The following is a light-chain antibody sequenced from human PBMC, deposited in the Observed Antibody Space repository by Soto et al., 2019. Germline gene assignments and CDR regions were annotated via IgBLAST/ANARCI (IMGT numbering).Light chain of an antibody. Sequence: EIVLTQSPGTLSLSPGERVTLSCRASQSVSSYYLAWYQQKPGQAPRLLIYAASSRATGIPDRFSGGGSGTDFTLTISRLEPEDFAVYYCQQCGSSPWTFG. J-gene: IGKJ1*01. CDR2: AAS. V-gene: IGKV3-20*01. CDR1: QSVSSYY. CDR3: QQCGSSPWT.